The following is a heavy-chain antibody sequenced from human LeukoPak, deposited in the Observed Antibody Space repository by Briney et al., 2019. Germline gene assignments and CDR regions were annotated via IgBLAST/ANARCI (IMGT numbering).Heavy chain of an antibody. D-gene: IGHD1-7*01. CDR1: GGSIRNYY. CDR3: ARRDLITGTTDY. CDR2: IYYSGST. Sequence: PSETLSLTCTASGGSIRNYYWSWIRQPPAKGLEWLGYIYYSGSTNYNPSLKSRVTISVDTSKNQFSLKLSSVTAADTAVYYCARRDLITGTTDYWGQGILVTVSS. V-gene: IGHV4-59*01. J-gene: IGHJ4*02.